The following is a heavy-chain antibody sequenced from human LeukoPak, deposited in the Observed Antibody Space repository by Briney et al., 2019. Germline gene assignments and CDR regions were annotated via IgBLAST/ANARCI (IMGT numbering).Heavy chain of an antibody. V-gene: IGHV3-23*01. CDR3: AKDRGNLCSGTSCYSGGGVYYFDY. Sequence: GGSLRLSCAVSGFTFNTFAMNWVRQAPGKGLEWVSGISGRGDTTYYADSVRGRFTISRDNSKNTLYLQMNSLRAEDTAFYYCAKDRGNLCSGTSCYSGGGVYYFDYWGQGTLVTVSS. D-gene: IGHD2-15*01. CDR1: GFTFNTFA. J-gene: IGHJ4*02. CDR2: ISGRGDTT.